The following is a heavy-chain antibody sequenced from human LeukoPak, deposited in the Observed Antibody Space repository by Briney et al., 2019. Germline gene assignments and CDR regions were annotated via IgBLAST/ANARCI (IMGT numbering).Heavy chain of an antibody. CDR1: GFTFSSNA. D-gene: IGHD3-22*01. V-gene: IGHV3-30*04. Sequence: GGSLRLSCAASGFTFSSNAMHWVRQAPGKGLEWVAATSYDERNKYYGDSVRGRFTISRDNSKNTLYLQMNSLRVEDTALYYCARGWDNNDSSGYSAWGQGTLVTVSS. CDR3: ARGWDNNDSSGYSA. CDR2: TSYDERNK. J-gene: IGHJ4*02.